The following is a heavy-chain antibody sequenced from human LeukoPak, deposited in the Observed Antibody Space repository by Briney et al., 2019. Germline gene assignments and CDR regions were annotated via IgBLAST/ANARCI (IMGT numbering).Heavy chain of an antibody. V-gene: IGHV3-7*01. CDR1: GFTFSSYW. Sequence: TGGSLRLSCAASGFTFSSYWMTWFRKAPGKGLDWVPNIKDDGSEKYYVDSVEGRFTISRDHTNNSLYLQMNSLRAEDTAVYYCARGLGSAYYYYGMDVWGQGTTVTVSS. CDR2: IKDDGSEK. D-gene: IGHD2-15*01. CDR3: ARGLGSAYYYYGMDV. J-gene: IGHJ6*02.